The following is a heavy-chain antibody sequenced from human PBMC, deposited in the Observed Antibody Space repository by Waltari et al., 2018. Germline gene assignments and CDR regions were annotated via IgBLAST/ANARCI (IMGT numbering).Heavy chain of an antibody. CDR3: ARGSVSGSSNYYYYYMDV. D-gene: IGHD6-13*01. CDR2: ISGSSSTI. J-gene: IGHJ6*03. Sequence: EVQLVESGGGLVQSGGSLSLSCAAFGFTFSSYYINWVRQAPGKGLEWISYISGSSSTIYYADSVKGRFTISRDNAKNSLYLQMNSLRAEDAAVYYCARGSVSGSSNYYYYYMDVWGKGTTVSVSS. CDR1: GFTFSSYY. V-gene: IGHV3-48*04.